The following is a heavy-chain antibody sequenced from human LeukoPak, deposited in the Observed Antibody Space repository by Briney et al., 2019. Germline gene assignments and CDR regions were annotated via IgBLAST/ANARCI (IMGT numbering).Heavy chain of an antibody. CDR2: IIPILGIA. J-gene: IGHJ5*02. CDR3: ARVEAIFGVVKRFDP. Sequence: SVKVSCKATGGTFSSYTISWVRQAPGQGLEWMGRIIPILGIANYAQKFQGRVTITADKSTSTAYMELSSLRSEDTAVYYCARVEAIFGVVKRFDPWGQGTLVTVSS. D-gene: IGHD3-3*01. CDR1: GGTFSSYT. V-gene: IGHV1-69*02.